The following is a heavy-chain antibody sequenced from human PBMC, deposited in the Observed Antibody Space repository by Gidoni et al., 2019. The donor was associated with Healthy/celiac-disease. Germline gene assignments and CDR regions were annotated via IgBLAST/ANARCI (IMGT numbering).Heavy chain of an antibody. D-gene: IGHD2-2*01. V-gene: IGHV3-48*01. Sequence: EVQLVESGGGLVQPGGSLRLSCAASGFTLSRYSMNWVRQAPGKGLEWVSYISSSSSTIYYADAVKGRFTISRDNAKNSLYLQMNSLRAEDTAVYYCARDGYCSSTSCYGSGAFDIWGQGTMVTVSS. CDR1: GFTLSRYS. CDR3: ARDGYCSSTSCYGSGAFDI. J-gene: IGHJ3*02. CDR2: ISSSSSTI.